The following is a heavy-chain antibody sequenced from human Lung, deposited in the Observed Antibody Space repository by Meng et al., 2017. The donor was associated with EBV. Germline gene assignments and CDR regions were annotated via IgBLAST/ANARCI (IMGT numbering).Heavy chain of an antibody. CDR1: GDSISSSVYY. CDR3: ARGGVTGSFYFDS. Sequence: LHGSGPELVKPSPTLHLTCAVSGDSISSSVYYWTWIRQPPGKGLEWIGYIYSNGNTYYNPSLRSRGNVSVDRSRSLFSLRLTSATATDTAVYFCARGGVTGSFYFDSWGQGILVTVSS. V-gene: IGHV4-30-4*01. CDR2: IYSNGNT. J-gene: IGHJ4*02. D-gene: IGHD1-26*01.